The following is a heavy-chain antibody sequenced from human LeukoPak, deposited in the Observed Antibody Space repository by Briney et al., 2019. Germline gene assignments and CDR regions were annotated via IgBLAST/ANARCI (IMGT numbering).Heavy chain of an antibody. CDR3: ARAEGSSYYYYYYGMDV. CDR2: VSAGGGTT. V-gene: IGHV3-23*01. CDR1: GFTFSSYA. J-gene: IGHJ6*02. Sequence: GGSLRLSCAASGFTFSSYAMTWVRQAPGKGLEWVSVVSAGGGTTDYADSVKGRFTISRDDAKNSLYLQMNSLRAEDTAVYYCARAEGSSYYYYYYGMDVWGQGTTVTVSS. D-gene: IGHD3-10*01.